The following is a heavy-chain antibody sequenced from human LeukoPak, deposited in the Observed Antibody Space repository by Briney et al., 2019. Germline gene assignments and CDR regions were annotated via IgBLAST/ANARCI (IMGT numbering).Heavy chain of an antibody. D-gene: IGHD3-10*01. CDR1: GYTFTGYY. V-gene: IGHV1-2*02. CDR3: ARDLAYGSGQNWFDP. CDR2: INPNSGGT. J-gene: IGHJ5*02. Sequence: GSVKVSCKASGYTFTGYYMHWVRQAPGQGLEWMGWINPNSGGTNYAQKFQGSVTMTRDTSISTAYMELSRLRSDDTAVSYCARDLAYGSGQNWFDPWGQGTLVTVSS.